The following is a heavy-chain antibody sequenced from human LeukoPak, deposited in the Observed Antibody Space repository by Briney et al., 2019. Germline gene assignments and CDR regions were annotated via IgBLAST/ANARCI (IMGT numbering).Heavy chain of an antibody. CDR2: ISGSGGST. CDR3: AKDRDDYVWGSYLGAFDI. J-gene: IGHJ3*02. V-gene: IGHV3-23*01. CDR1: GFTFDDYG. D-gene: IGHD3-16*01. Sequence: GGSLRLSCAASGFTFDDYGMSWVRQAPGKGLEWVSAISGSGGSTYYADSMKGRFTVSRDNSKNTLYLQMNSLRAEDTAVFYCAKDRDDYVWGSYLGAFDIWGQGTMVTVSS.